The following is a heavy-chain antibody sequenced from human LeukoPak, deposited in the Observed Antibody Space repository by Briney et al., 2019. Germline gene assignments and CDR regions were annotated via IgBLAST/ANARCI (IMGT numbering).Heavy chain of an antibody. J-gene: IGHJ3*02. V-gene: IGHV3-15*01. CDR3: TTRTWADGFDI. CDR1: GFTFSNAW. Sequence: GGSLRLSCVGSGFTFSNAWMSWVRQAPGKGLEWVGRIKSKTDGGTADYAAPVKGRFTISRDGSKNTLYLQINSLRTEDTAVYYCTTRTWADGFDIWGQGTMLTVSS. D-gene: IGHD2-2*01. CDR2: IKSKTDGGTA.